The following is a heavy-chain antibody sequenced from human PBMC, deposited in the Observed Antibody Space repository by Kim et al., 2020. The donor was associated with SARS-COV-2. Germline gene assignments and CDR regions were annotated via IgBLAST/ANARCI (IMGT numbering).Heavy chain of an antibody. J-gene: IGHJ6*02. CDR1: GFTFSHYA. V-gene: IGHV3-30*03. Sequence: GGSLRLSCEGSGFTFSHYALHWVRQAPGKGLEWVAVISYDGRNRYDGDSVRGRFTISRDNSKNTLYLEMNSLRPEDTAVYYCALLEDSSGLYSRPYYYSSGMDVWGQGTTVTVSS. CDR3: ALLEDSSGLYSRPYYYSSGMDV. D-gene: IGHD3-22*01. CDR2: ISYDGRNR.